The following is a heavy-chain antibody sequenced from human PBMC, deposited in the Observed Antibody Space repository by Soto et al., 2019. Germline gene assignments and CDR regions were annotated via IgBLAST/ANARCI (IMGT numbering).Heavy chain of an antibody. CDR3: AGDTFGVVMSFDN. D-gene: IGHD3-3*01. CDR1: GGSISSSTYY. CDR2: IYYSGST. V-gene: IGHV4-39*02. J-gene: IGHJ4*02. Sequence: SDTLSLTCTVSGGSISSSTYYWGWIRQPPGKGLEWIGSIYYSGSTYFNPSLKSRVTISVDTSKNQFSLKLSSVTAADTAVYYCAGDTFGVVMSFDNWGQGTLVPVSS.